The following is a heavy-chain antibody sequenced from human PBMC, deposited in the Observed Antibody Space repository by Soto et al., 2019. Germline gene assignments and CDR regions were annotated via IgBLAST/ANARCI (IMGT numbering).Heavy chain of an antibody. V-gene: IGHV3-23*01. CDR3: AKDRMGASGWFDR. Sequence: GSLRLSCVASGFSFSSYTMNWVRQAQGKGLEWVSGVSGNGGNTYYADSVKGRFSISRDNSKNTLYLQLNSLRAEDTAIYYCAKDRMGASGWFDRLGQGTPLAVCS. D-gene: IGHD1-26*01. CDR1: GFSFSSYT. J-gene: IGHJ5*02. CDR2: VSGNGGNT.